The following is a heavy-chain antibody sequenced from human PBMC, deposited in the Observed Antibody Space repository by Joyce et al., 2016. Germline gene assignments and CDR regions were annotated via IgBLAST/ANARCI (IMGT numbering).Heavy chain of an antibody. Sequence: QITLKESGPTLVKPTQTLTLTCAFSGFSLSTRVVGVGWIRQPPGKALEWLALIYWDDDKRYSPSLTSRLTITKDTSRNHVVLTMTNMDPVDTATYYCAHRPNSGYDPSAFDFWGQGTLVTVSS. V-gene: IGHV2-5*02. CDR3: AHRPNSGYDPSAFDF. J-gene: IGHJ4*02. CDR1: GFSLSTRVVG. D-gene: IGHD5-12*01. CDR2: IYWDDDK.